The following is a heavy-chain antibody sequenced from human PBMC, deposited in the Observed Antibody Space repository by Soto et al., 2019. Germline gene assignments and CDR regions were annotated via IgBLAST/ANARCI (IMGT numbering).Heavy chain of an antibody. CDR1: GYTFTGYY. D-gene: IGHD3-9*01. V-gene: IGHV1-2*04. CDR3: ARGQGYDILTGRYYYYGMDV. Sequence: QVQLVPSGAEVKKPGASVKVSCKASGYTFTGYYMHWVRQAPGQGLEWMGWINPNSGGTNYAQKFQGWVTMTRDTSISTAYMELSRLRSDDTAVYYCARGQGYDILTGRYYYYGMDVWGQGTTVTVSS. J-gene: IGHJ6*02. CDR2: INPNSGGT.